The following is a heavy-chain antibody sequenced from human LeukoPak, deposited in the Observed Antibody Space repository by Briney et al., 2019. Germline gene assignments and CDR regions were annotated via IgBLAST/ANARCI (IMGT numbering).Heavy chain of an antibody. V-gene: IGHV4-61*02. Sequence: PSETLSLTCTVSGGSISSGSYYWSWIRQPAGKGLEWIGRIYTSGSTNYNPSLKSRVTISVDTSKNQFSLKLSSVTAADTAVYYCAREVLVGATADIWGQGTMVTVSS. D-gene: IGHD1-26*01. CDR3: AREVLVGATADI. CDR1: GGSISSGSYY. CDR2: IYTSGST. J-gene: IGHJ3*02.